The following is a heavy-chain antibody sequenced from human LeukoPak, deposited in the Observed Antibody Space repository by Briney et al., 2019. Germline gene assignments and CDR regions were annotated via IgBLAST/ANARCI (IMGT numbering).Heavy chain of an antibody. Sequence: SETLSLTCTVSGGSISSGDYYWSWIRQPPGKGLEWIGYIYYSGSTYYNPSLQSRVTISVDTSKNQFSLKLSSVTSAGTGVYYCAGGGELLPQNDYWGQGTLVTVSS. D-gene: IGHD1-26*01. CDR2: IYYSGST. V-gene: IGHV4-30-4*08. CDR3: AGGGELLPQNDY. J-gene: IGHJ4*02. CDR1: GGSISSGDYY.